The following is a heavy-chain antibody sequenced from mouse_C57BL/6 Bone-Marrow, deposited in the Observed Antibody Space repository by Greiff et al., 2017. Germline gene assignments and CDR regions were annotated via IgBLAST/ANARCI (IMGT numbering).Heavy chain of an antibody. CDR3: ARYRGAMDY. D-gene: IGHD3-1*01. J-gene: IGHJ4*01. V-gene: IGHV1-50*01. CDR1: GYTFTSYR. CDR2: IDPSDSYT. Sequence: VQLQQPGAELVKPGASVKLSCKASGYTFTSYRMQWVKQRPGQGLEWIGEIDPSDSYTNYNQKFKGKATLTVDTSSSTAYMQPSSLTSEDSAVYYCARYRGAMDYWGQGTSVTVSS.